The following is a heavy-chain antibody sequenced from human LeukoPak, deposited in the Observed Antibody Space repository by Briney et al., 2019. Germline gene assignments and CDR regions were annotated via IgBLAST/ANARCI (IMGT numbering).Heavy chain of an antibody. CDR2: IYYSGST. D-gene: IGHD5-18*01. V-gene: IGHV4-59*01. CDR1: GGSISSYY. Sequence: SETLSLTCTVSGGSISSYYWSWIRQPPGKGLEWIGYIYYSGSTNYNPSLKSRVTISVDTSKNQFSLKLSSVTAADTAVYYCARHGVDTAMVGVYWGQGTLVTVSS. CDR3: ARHGVDTAMVGVY. J-gene: IGHJ4*02.